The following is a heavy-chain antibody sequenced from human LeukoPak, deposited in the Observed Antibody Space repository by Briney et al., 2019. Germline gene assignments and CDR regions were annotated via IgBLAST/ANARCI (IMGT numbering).Heavy chain of an antibody. V-gene: IGHV4-34*01. CDR3: ARVGPPSYYYDSSGYFDY. Sequence: SETLSLTCTVSGGSISSYYWSWIRQPPGKGLEWIGEINHSGSTNYNPSLKSRVTISVDTSKNQFSLKLSSVTAADTAVYYCARVGPPSYYYDSSGYFDYWGQGTLVTVSS. D-gene: IGHD3-22*01. J-gene: IGHJ4*02. CDR1: GGSISSYY. CDR2: INHSGST.